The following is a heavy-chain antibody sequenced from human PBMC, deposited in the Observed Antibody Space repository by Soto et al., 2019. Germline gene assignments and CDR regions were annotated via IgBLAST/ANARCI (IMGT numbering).Heavy chain of an antibody. CDR2: IYYSGST. CDR1: GFSISSSSYY. CDR3: ARWEDGSENFDY. D-gene: IGHD3-10*01. J-gene: IGHJ4*02. V-gene: IGHV4-39*01. Sequence: PSETLSLTCTFPGFSISSSSYYLGWIRQPPGKGLEWIGSIYYSGSTYYNPSLKSRVTISVDTSKNQFSLKLSSVTAADTAVYYCARWEDGSENFDYWGQGTLVTVSS.